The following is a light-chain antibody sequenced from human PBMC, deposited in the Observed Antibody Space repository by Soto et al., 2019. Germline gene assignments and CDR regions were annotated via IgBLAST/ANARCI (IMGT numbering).Light chain of an antibody. V-gene: IGKV1-12*01. CDR2: AAS. CDR1: RDISRW. J-gene: IGKJ3*01. Sequence: DIQVTQSPSSVSASVGDRVTITCRATRDISRWLAWYQQKPGKAPKLVIYAASNLQSGVPSRFSGSGSGTDFTLTINSLQPDDFATYYCQHLNNYPPFTFGPGTKVDLE. CDR3: QHLNNYPPFT.